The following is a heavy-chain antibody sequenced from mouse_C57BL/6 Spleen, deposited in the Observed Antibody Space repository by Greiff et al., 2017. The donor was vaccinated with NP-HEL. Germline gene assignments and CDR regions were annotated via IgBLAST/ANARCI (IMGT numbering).Heavy chain of an antibody. CDR3: ARTGAGAFDY. D-gene: IGHD3-1*01. CDR1: GYTFTDYY. V-gene: IGHV1-26*01. J-gene: IGHJ2*01. Sequence: EVQLHQSGPELVKPGASVKISCKASGYTFTDYYMNWVKQSHGKSLEWIGDINPNDGGTSYNQKFKGKATLTVDKSSSTAYMELRSLTSEDSAVYYCARTGAGAFDYWGQGTTLTVSS. CDR2: INPNDGGT.